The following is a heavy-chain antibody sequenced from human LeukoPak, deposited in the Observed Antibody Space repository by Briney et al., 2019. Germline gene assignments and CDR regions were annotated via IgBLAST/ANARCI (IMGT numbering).Heavy chain of an antibody. CDR3: ASERKELPAFFDY. Sequence: SETLSLTCTVSGGSISSSSYYWGWIRQPPGKGLEWIGSIHYSGSTYNNPSLNSRVTISVDMSKNQLSLKLSSVTAADTAVYHCASERKELPAFFDYXGQGTLVTVSS. CDR2: IHYSGST. D-gene: IGHD1-7*01. J-gene: IGHJ4*02. V-gene: IGHV4-39*01. CDR1: GGSISSSSYY.